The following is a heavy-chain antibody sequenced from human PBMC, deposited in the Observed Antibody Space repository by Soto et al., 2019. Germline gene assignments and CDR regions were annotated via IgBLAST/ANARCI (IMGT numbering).Heavy chain of an antibody. CDR2: IYWANDK. CDR3: ARSLWFGELH. V-gene: IGHV2-5*02. D-gene: IGHD3-10*01. Sequence: QITLKESGPTLVKPTQPLTLTCSFSGFSLSTTGVGVGWIRQSPGKALEWLAIIYWANDKRYSPSLKSRVTITKDTSKNQVVLTVTNMDPVDTGTYYCARSLWFGELHWGQGPLVTVSS. J-gene: IGHJ4*02. CDR1: GFSLSTTGVG.